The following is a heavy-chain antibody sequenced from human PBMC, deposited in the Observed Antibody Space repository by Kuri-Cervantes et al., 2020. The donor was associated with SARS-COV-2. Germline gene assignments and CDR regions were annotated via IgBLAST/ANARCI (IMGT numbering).Heavy chain of an antibody. CDR3: ARGKVSGTYFGYFDY. V-gene: IGHV3-53*01. Sequence: GESLKISCAASGFTVSSNYMSWVRQAPGKGLECVSVIYNVGSTYYAESVKGRFTISRDNSKNTLYLQMNSPRAEDTAVYYCARGKVSGTYFGYFDYWGPGTRVTVSS. J-gene: IGHJ4*01. D-gene: IGHD1-26*01. CDR2: IYNVGST. CDR1: GFTVSSNY.